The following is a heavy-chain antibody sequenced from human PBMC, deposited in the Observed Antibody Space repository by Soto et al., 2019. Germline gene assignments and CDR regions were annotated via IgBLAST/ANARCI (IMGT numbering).Heavy chain of an antibody. CDR2: ISCDGSNK. D-gene: IGHD6-19*01. V-gene: IGHV3-30-3*01. Sequence: QVQLVESGGGVVQPGRSLRLSCAASGFTFSIYAMHWVRQATGKGLEWVAVISCDGSNKYYADSVKGRFTISRDNSKNTLYLQMNSLRAEDTAVYYCARDPLRIAVAGTWYYYYGMDVWGQGTTVTVSS. CDR1: GFTFSIYA. CDR3: ARDPLRIAVAGTWYYYYGMDV. J-gene: IGHJ6*02.